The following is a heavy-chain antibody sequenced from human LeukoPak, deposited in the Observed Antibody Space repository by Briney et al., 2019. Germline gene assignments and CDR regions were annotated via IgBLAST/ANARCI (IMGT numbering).Heavy chain of an antibody. V-gene: IGHV4-34*01. CDR3: ARGYCSGGSCYDY. J-gene: IGHJ4*02. D-gene: IGHD2-15*01. CDR1: GGSFSGYY. Sequence: PSETLSLTCAVYGGSFSGYYWSWIRQPPGKGLEWIGEINHSGSTNYNPSLKSRVTISVETSKNQFSLKLSSVTAADTAVYYCARGYCSGGSCYDYWGQGTLVTVS. CDR2: INHSGST.